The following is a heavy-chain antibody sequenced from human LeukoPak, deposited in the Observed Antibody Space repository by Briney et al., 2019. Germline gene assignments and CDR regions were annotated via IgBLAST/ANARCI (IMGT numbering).Heavy chain of an antibody. D-gene: IGHD4-11*01. V-gene: IGHV5-51*01. Sequence: GESLKISCKTSGYTFTTYWIGWVRQMPGKGLEWMGIIYPGDSDTRYSPSFQGQVTISADKSISTAYLQWSSLKASDTAMYYCAGLLYYSNDYAPFDPWGQGTLVTVSS. J-gene: IGHJ5*02. CDR3: AGLLYYSNDYAPFDP. CDR1: GYTFTTYW. CDR2: IYPGDSDT.